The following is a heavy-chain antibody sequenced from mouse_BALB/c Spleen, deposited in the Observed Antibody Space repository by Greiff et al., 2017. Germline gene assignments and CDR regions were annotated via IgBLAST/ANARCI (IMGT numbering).Heavy chain of an antibody. CDR2: ISSGGSYT. Sequence: EVMLVESGGGLVKPGGSLKLSCAASGFTFSSYAMSWVRQTPEKRLEWVATISSGGSYTYYPDSVKGRFTISRDNAKNTLYLQMSSLRSEDTAMYYCAIYDGYYDWGQGTTLTVSS. V-gene: IGHV5-9-1*01. CDR3: AIYDGYYD. D-gene: IGHD2-3*01. CDR1: GFTFSSYA. J-gene: IGHJ2*01.